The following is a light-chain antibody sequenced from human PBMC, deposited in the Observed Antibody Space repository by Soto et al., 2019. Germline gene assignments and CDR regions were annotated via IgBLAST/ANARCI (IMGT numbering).Light chain of an antibody. CDR1: SSDVDGYNY. V-gene: IGLV2-8*01. Sequence: QSVLTQPPSASGSPGQSVTISCTGTSSDVDGYNYVSWYQQHPGKAPKVIIYEVSKRPSGVPDRFSGSKSGSTASLTVSGLQAEDEADYYCSSYAVTNIFVFGTGTKVTVL. CDR3: SSYAVTNIFV. J-gene: IGLJ1*01. CDR2: EVS.